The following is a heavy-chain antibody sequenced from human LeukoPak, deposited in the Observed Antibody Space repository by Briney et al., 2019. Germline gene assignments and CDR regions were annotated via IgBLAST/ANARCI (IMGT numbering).Heavy chain of an antibody. Sequence: SETLSLTCTVSGGSISSRTYYWGWIRQPPGKGLEWIGTIYYSGSTNYNPSLKSRVTISVDTSKNQFSLKLSSVTAADTAVYYCARDHCSGGSCYSYYWGQGTLVTVSS. CDR3: ARDHCSGGSCYSYY. CDR2: IYYSGST. V-gene: IGHV4-39*07. J-gene: IGHJ4*02. CDR1: GGSISSRTYY. D-gene: IGHD2-15*01.